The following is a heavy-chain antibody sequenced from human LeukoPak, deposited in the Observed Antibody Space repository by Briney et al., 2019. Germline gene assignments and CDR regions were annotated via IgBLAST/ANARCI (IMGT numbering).Heavy chain of an antibody. CDR3: ARGYGGSYGHFDY. Sequence: SETLSLTCTVSGGSISSYYWSWIRQPPGNGLEWIGYIYYSGSTNYNPSLKSRVTISVDTSKNQFSLKPSYVTAADTAVYYCARGYGGSYGHFDYGGQGTLVTVSS. D-gene: IGHD3-16*01. V-gene: IGHV4-59*01. CDR1: GGSISSYY. J-gene: IGHJ4*02. CDR2: IYYSGST.